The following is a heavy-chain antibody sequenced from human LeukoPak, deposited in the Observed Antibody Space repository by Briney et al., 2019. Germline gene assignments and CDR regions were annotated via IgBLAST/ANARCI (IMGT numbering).Heavy chain of an antibody. CDR3: ARDLSGSSSWYA. CDR2: ISSSSSYI. D-gene: IGHD6-13*01. CDR1: GCTFSSYS. Sequence: GGSLRLSCAASGCTFSSYSMNWVRQAPGKGLEWVSSISSSSSYIYYADSVKGRFTISRDNAKNSLYLQMNSLRAEDTAVYYCARDLSGSSSWYAWGQGTLVTVSS. J-gene: IGHJ5*02. V-gene: IGHV3-21*01.